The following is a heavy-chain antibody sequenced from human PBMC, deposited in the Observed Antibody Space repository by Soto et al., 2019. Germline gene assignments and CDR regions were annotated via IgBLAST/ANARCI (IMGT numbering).Heavy chain of an antibody. CDR3: AKWTGRYCSGGRCYLDYPFDY. J-gene: IGHJ4*02. D-gene: IGHD2-15*01. CDR1: GFTFSNYA. V-gene: IGHV3-23*01. CDR2: ISGSAAST. Sequence: EVHLLESGGDLVQPGGSLRLSCAAYGFTFSNYAMSWVRQAPGKGLDWVSGISGSAASTFYADSVKGRFTISRDNSKNTLYLQMNRLRAEDTAVYYCAKWTGRYCSGGRCYLDYPFDYWGKGTLVTVSS.